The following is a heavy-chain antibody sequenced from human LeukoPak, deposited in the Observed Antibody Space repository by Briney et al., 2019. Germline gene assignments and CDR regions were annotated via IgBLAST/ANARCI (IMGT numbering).Heavy chain of an antibody. D-gene: IGHD5-18*01. CDR1: GFTFSSYA. J-gene: IGHJ4*02. Sequence: GGSLRLTCAASGFTFSSYAMHWVRQAPGMGLEWVAVISYDGSNKYYADSVKGRFTISRDNSKNTLYLQMNSLRAEDTAVYYCARDSYSYPKYYFDYWGQGTLVTVSS. CDR2: ISYDGSNK. CDR3: ARDSYSYPKYYFDY. V-gene: IGHV3-30*04.